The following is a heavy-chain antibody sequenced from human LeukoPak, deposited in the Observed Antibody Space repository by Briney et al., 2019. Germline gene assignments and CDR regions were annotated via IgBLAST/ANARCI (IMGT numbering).Heavy chain of an antibody. J-gene: IGHJ4*02. Sequence: SETLSLTCTVSGGSISSYYWSWIRQPPGKGLEWIGYISYSGSTNYIPSLKSRVTLSVDTSRNEFSLNLISVTAADTAVYYCASWPVGWYGEDSWGQGTLVTVSS. D-gene: IGHD6-19*01. V-gene: IGHV4-59*01. CDR3: ASWPVGWYGEDS. CDR2: ISYSGST. CDR1: GGSISSYY.